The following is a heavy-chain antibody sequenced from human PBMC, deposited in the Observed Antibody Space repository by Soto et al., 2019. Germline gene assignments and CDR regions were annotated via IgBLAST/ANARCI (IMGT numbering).Heavy chain of an antibody. D-gene: IGHD2-21*02. CDR1: GFTFGSYS. V-gene: IGHV3-21*01. J-gene: IGHJ4*02. CDR2: ISSSSSYI. Sequence: GGSLRLSCAASGFTFGSYSMNWVRQAPGKGLEWVSSISSSSSYIYYADSVKGRFTISRDNAKNSLYLQMNSLRAEDTAVYYCARDSGGNSGDYWGQGTLVTVSS. CDR3: ARDSGGNSGDY.